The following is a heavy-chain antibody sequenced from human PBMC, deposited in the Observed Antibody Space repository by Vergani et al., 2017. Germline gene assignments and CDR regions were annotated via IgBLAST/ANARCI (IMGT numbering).Heavy chain of an antibody. CDR3: ARDRVDIVATTTYYYYYYGMDV. Sequence: EVHLVESGGGLVQPGRSLRLSCSGSGFTLGDYAMTWVRQAPGKGLEWVAFIWSKPYGGTTEYAASVKGRFTISRDDSKSIAYLQMNSLRAEDTAVYYCARDRVDIVATTTYYYYYYGMDVWGQGTTVIVSS. CDR1: GFTLGDYA. J-gene: IGHJ6*02. CDR2: IWSKPYGGTT. D-gene: IGHD5-12*01. V-gene: IGHV3-49*04.